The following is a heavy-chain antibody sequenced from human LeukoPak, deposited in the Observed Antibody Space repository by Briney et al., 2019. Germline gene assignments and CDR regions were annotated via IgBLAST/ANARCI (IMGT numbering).Heavy chain of an antibody. CDR2: IKQDGSNK. CDR3: ARGRY. Sequence: GGSLRLSCAASGFTFSNYWMSWVRQAPGKGLEWVATIKQDGSNKYYVDSVKGRFTISRDNAKNSLYLQMNSLSAEDTAVYYCARGRYWGQGNLVTVSS. D-gene: IGHD5-24*01. CDR1: GFTFSNYW. V-gene: IGHV3-7*01. J-gene: IGHJ4*02.